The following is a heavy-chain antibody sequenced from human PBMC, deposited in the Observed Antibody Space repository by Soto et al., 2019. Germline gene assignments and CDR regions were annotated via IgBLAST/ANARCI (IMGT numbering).Heavy chain of an antibody. CDR3: ARDKNVYDFFGADDAFDI. D-gene: IGHD3-3*01. Sequence: EVQLVESGGGLVQPGGSLRLSCAASGFTFRSYWMSWVRQAPGKGLEWVASIKQDGSDKYYVESVKGRFTISRDNAENPVDLLMNTLRAEDTAVYYCARDKNVYDFFGADDAFDIWGQGTMVTVSS. J-gene: IGHJ3*02. CDR2: IKQDGSDK. CDR1: GFTFRSYW. V-gene: IGHV3-7*05.